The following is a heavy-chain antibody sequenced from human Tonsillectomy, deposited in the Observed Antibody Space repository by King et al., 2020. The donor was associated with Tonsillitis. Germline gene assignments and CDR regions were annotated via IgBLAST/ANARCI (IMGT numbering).Heavy chain of an antibody. CDR2: ISHDGGIK. CDR1: GFTFTSYA. Sequence: VQLVESGGGLGQPGRSLRLSCAASGFTFTSYAMHWVRQSPGEGLEWLSFISHDGGIKFYADSVKGRFTISRDNSKNTVYLEMNSLRAEDTALYYCAGNFDRSGDFDACDIWGQGTMVTVSS. CDR3: AGNFDRSGDFDACDI. D-gene: IGHD3-22*01. V-gene: IGHV3-30-3*01. J-gene: IGHJ3*02.